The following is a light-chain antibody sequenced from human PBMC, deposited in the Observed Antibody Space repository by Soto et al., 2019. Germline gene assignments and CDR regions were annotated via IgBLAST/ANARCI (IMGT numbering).Light chain of an antibody. Sequence: DIQMTQSPSTLSASVGDRVTITCRASQSISSWLAWYQQKPGTAPKLLIYHASTLESGVPSRFSDSGSGTELTLTISSMQPDDLATDYCQQYNSYSFGQGTKVDIK. CDR3: QQYNSYS. V-gene: IGKV1-5*01. CDR2: HAS. J-gene: IGKJ1*01. CDR1: QSISSW.